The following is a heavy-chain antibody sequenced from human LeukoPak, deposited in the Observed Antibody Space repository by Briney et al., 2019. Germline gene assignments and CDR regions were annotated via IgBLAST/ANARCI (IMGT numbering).Heavy chain of an antibody. CDR3: AKQQFNYASGGPFDY. CDR2: ISDSGGST. V-gene: IGHV3-23*01. D-gene: IGHD3-10*01. CDR1: GFTLSSYA. J-gene: IGHJ4*02. Sequence: GGSLRLSCAASGFTLSSYAMSWVRQAPGKGLEWVSTISDSGGSTYYADSVKGRFTISRDNSKNTLYLQMNSLGAEDTAVYCCAKQQFNYASGGPFDYWGQGTLVTVSS.